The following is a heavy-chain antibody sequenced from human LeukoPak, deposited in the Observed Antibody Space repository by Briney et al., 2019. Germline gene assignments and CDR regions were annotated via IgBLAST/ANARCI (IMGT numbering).Heavy chain of an antibody. CDR1: GGSISRYY. CDR2: IYYSGST. Sequence: SETLSLTCTVSGGSISRYYWSWIRQPPGKGLEWIGYIYYSGSTNYNPSLKSRVTISLDTSKNQFSLKLSSVTAADTAVYYCASLAAGGTAYGGQGTLVTVSA. D-gene: IGHD6-13*01. V-gene: IGHV4-59*08. CDR3: ASLAAGGTAY. J-gene: IGHJ4*02.